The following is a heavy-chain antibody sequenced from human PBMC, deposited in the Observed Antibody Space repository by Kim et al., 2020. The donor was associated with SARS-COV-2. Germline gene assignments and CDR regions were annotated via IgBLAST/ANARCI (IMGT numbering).Heavy chain of an antibody. Sequence: SETLSLTCTVSGGSISSYYWSWIRQPPGKGLEWIGYIYYSGSTNYNPSLKSRVTISVDTSKNQFSLKLSSVTAADTAVYYCARESGYYGSGSYSLNWFDPWGQGTLVTVSS. J-gene: IGHJ5*02. CDR2: IYYSGST. D-gene: IGHD3-10*01. CDR3: ARESGYYGSGSYSLNWFDP. CDR1: GGSISSYY. V-gene: IGHV4-59*01.